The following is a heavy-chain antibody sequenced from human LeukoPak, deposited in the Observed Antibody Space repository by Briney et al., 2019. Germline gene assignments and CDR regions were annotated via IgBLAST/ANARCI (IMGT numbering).Heavy chain of an antibody. Sequence: SETLSLTCTVSGGSISSGSYYWSWIRQHPGTGLEWIGYIYYSGSTYYNPSLKSRLIISLDTSKNQFSLKLSSVTAADTAVYYCARDGGADASDIWGQGTMVTVSS. V-gene: IGHV4-31*03. CDR3: ARDGGADASDI. D-gene: IGHD4-17*01. CDR2: IYYSGST. CDR1: GGSISSGSYY. J-gene: IGHJ3*02.